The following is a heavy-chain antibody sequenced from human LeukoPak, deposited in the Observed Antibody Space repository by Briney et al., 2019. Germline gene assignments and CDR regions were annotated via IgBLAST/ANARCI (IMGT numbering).Heavy chain of an antibody. V-gene: IGHV1-2*02. CDR3: ARAGSCSGGSCYGVD. CDR2: INPNSGGT. Sequence: ASVKVSCKASGYTFTGYYMHWVRQAPGQGLEWMGWINPNSGGTNYAQKFQGRVTMTRDTSISTAYMELSRLRSDDTAVYYCARAGSCSGGSCYGVDWGQGTLVTVSS. J-gene: IGHJ4*02. CDR1: GYTFTGYY. D-gene: IGHD2-15*01.